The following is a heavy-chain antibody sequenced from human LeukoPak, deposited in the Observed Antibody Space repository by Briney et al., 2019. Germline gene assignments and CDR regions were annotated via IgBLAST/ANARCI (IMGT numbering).Heavy chain of an antibody. J-gene: IGHJ4*02. CDR1: GYTFTGYY. CDR2: INPNSGGT. CDR3: ARDLGSGWYSDY. D-gene: IGHD6-19*01. V-gene: IGHV1-2*02. Sequence: ASVKVSCKASGYTFTGYYMHWVRQAPGQGLEWMGWINPNSGGTNYAQKFQGRVTMTRDTSISTAYMELSRLRSDDTAVYYCARDLGSGWYSDYWGQGTLVTVSS.